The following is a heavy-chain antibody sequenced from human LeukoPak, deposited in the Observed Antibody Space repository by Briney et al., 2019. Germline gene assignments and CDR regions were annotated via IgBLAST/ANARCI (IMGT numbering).Heavy chain of an antibody. CDR2: IYYSGST. D-gene: IGHD6-19*01. CDR1: GGSISSYY. V-gene: IGHV4-59*01. J-gene: IGHJ4*02. CDR3: ARENRSAGDFDY. Sequence: SETLSLTCTVSGGSISSYYWSWIRQPPGKGLEWIGYIYYSGSTNYNPSLKSRVTISVDTSKNQFSLKLSSVTAADTAVYYCARENRSAGDFDYWGQGTLVTVSS.